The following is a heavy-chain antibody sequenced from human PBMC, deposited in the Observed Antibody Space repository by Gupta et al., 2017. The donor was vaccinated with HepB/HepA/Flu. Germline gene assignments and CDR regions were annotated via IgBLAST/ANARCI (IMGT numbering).Heavy chain of an antibody. D-gene: IGHD1-26*01. V-gene: IGHV1-46*01. CDR1: GYTFTSYS. J-gene: IGHJ6*02. CDR3: ARAVSDYYYRGRDV. CDR2: INPSGGST. Sequence: QVQLVQSGAEVKKPGASVKVSCKASGYTFTSYSMHWVRQAPGQGLEWMGTINPSGGSTIYAQKFQGRVTMTRETSTSTDYMELSSLRSEDTAGYDCARAVSDYYYRGRDVWGQGTTVTVSS.